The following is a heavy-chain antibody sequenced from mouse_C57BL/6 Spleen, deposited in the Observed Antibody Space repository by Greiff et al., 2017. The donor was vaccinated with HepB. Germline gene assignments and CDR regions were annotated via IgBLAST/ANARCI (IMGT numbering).Heavy chain of an antibody. CDR2: ISDGGSYT. J-gene: IGHJ3*01. CDR1: GFTFSSYA. D-gene: IGHD2-1*01. CDR3: ARGGGNYEAWFAY. Sequence: EVQLVESGGGLVKPGGSLKLSCAASGFTFSSYAMSWVRQTPEKRLEWVATISDGGSYTYYPDNVKGRFTISRDNAKNNLYLQMSHLKSEDTAMYYCARGGGNYEAWFAYWGQGTLVTVSA. V-gene: IGHV5-4*01.